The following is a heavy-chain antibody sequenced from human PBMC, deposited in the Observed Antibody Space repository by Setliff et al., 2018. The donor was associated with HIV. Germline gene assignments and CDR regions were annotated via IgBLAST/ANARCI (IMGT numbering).Heavy chain of an antibody. Sequence: GASVKVSCKASGYTFTSYYMHWVRQAPGQGLEWMGIINPSSGSTSYTQTFRGRVTMTRDTSTSTVYMELSGLRSEDTAVYYCAKDMNRGGYSDSSPHDFWGQGTLVTVS. J-gene: IGHJ4*02. V-gene: IGHV1-46*01. CDR2: INPSSGST. CDR3: AKDMNRGGYSDSSPHDF. D-gene: IGHD3-22*01. CDR1: GYTFTSYY.